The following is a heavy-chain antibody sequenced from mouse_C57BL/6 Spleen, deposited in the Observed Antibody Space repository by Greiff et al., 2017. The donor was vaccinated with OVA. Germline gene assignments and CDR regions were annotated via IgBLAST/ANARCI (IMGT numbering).Heavy chain of an antibody. CDR1: GYAFSSYW. Sequence: QVQLQQSGAELVKPGASVKISCKASGYAFSSYWMNWVKQRPGKGLEWIGQIYPGDGDTNYNGKFKGKATLTADKSSSTAYMQLSSLTSEDSAVYFCARGEVNWGYCDYWGQGTTLTVSS. J-gene: IGHJ2*01. CDR2: IYPGDGDT. CDR3: ARGEVNWGYCDY. D-gene: IGHD4-1*01. V-gene: IGHV1-80*01.